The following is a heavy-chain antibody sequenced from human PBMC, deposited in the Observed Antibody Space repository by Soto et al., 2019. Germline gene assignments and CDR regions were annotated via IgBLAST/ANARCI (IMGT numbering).Heavy chain of an antibody. D-gene: IGHD2-2*02. CDR1: GYSFSHYW. CDR2: IYPAASDA. CDR3: ARLLCLSTSCYTGSRHFLDY. J-gene: IGHJ4*02. Sequence: EVQLLQSRAEVEKPGESLKISCKGSGYSFSHYWIARLRQMPGKGLEWMGIIYPAASDARYSPSFQGQATISVDNSISTAYLQWSSLMASDTAMYYRARLLCLSTSCYTGSRHFLDYWGQGALVTVSS. V-gene: IGHV5-51*01.